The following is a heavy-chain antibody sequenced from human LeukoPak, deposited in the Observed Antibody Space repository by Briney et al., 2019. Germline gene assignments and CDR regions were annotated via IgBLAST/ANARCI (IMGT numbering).Heavy chain of an antibody. V-gene: IGHV1-46*01. CDR2: INPSGGST. J-gene: IGHJ4*02. CDR3: ARAKPAVRRNSGPDY. D-gene: IGHD2/OR15-2a*01. CDR1: GYTFTSYY. Sequence: GASVKVSCKASGYTFTSYYMHWVRQAPGQGLEWMGIINPSGGSTSYAQKFQGRVTMTRDTSTSTVYMELSSLRPEDTAVYYCARAKPAVRRNSGPDYWGQGTLVTVSS.